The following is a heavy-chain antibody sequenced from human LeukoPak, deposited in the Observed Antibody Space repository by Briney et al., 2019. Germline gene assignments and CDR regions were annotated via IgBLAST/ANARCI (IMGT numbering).Heavy chain of an antibody. J-gene: IGHJ5*02. D-gene: IGHD2-15*01. V-gene: IGHV3-21*01. CDR2: ISSSSSYI. CDR3: ARGTRVAANLHTA. Sequence: KPGGSLRLSCAASGFTFSSYSMNWVRQAPGKGLEWVSSISSSSSYIYYADSVKGRFTISRDNAKNSLYLQMNSLRAEDTAVYYCARGTRVAANLHTAWGQGTLVTVSS. CDR1: GFTFSSYS.